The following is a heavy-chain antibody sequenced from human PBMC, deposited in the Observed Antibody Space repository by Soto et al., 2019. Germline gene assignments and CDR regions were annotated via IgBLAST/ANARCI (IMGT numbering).Heavy chain of an antibody. CDR3: ARDGSGWVSGWFDP. V-gene: IGHV4-59*01. J-gene: IGHJ5*02. D-gene: IGHD6-19*01. Sequence: QVQLQESGPGLVKPSETLSLTCTVSGGSISSYYWSWIRQPPGKGLEWIGYSYYSGSTNYNPSLKSRDTISVDTSKNQFSLKLSSVTAADTAVYYCARDGSGWVSGWFDPWGQGTLVTVSS. CDR1: GGSISSYY. CDR2: SYYSGST.